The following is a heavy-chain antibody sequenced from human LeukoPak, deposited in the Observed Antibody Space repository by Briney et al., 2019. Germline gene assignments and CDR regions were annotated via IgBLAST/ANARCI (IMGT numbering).Heavy chain of an antibody. D-gene: IGHD6-13*01. Sequence: SETLSLTCTVSGGSISSSSYYWGWIRQPPGKGLEWIGSIYYSGSTYYNPSLKSRVTISVDTSKNQFSLKLSSVTAADTAVYYCARIAAAGPYYYYYYYMDVWGKGTTVTVS. V-gene: IGHV4-39*07. J-gene: IGHJ6*03. CDR3: ARIAAAGPYYYYYYYMDV. CDR1: GGSISSSSYY. CDR2: IYYSGST.